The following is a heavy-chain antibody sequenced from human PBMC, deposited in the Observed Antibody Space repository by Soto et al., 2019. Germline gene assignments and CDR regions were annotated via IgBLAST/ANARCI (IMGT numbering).Heavy chain of an antibody. J-gene: IGHJ4*02. V-gene: IGHV4-59*01. CDR1: VGSISSNY. D-gene: IGHD3-10*01. Sequence: QVQLQESGPGLVKPSETLSLMCTVSVGSISSNYWSWIRQPPGKGLEYIGYIYYSGSTNYNPSLKSRVTISVDTSKNQFSLKLSSVTAADTAVYYCARGGGSPDYWGQGTLVTVSS. CDR2: IYYSGST. CDR3: ARGGGSPDY.